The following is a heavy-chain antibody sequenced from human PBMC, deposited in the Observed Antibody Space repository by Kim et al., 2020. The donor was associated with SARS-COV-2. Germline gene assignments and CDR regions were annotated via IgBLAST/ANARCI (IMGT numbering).Heavy chain of an antibody. CDR3: ARDGLLGVTTPEYYGMDV. J-gene: IGHJ6*02. CDR1: GGTFSSYA. Sequence: SVKVSCKASGGTFSSYAISWVRQAPGQGLEWMGGIIPIFGTANYAQKFQGRVTITADESTSTAYMELSSLRSEDTAVYYCARDGLLGVTTPEYYGMDVWGQGTTVTVSS. CDR2: IIPIFGTA. D-gene: IGHD4-17*01. V-gene: IGHV1-69*13.